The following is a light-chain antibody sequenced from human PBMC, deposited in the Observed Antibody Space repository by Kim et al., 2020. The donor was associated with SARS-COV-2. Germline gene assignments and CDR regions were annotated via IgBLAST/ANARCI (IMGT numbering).Light chain of an antibody. V-gene: IGLV3-9*01. CDR1: SIGAKS. J-gene: IGLJ3*02. CDR2: RDR. CDR3: HVWDSNTAV. Sequence: VALGQTARITWGGSSIGAKSVHWYQQKPGQAPVLGIYRDRNRPSGIPERFSGSNSGNTATLTISRAQAGDEADYYCHVWDSNTAVFGGGTQLTVL.